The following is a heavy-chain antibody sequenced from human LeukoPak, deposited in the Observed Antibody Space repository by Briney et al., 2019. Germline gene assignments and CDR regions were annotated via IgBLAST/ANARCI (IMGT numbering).Heavy chain of an antibody. CDR2: INPNSGGT. Sequence: ASVKVFCKASGYTFTGYYMHWVRQAPGQGLEWMGWINPNSGGTNYAQKFQGRVTMTRDTSISTAYMELSRLRSDDTAVYYCARAWVYSSSCSLDYWGQGTLVTVSS. D-gene: IGHD6-6*01. CDR1: GYTFTGYY. J-gene: IGHJ4*02. CDR3: ARAWVYSSSCSLDY. V-gene: IGHV1-2*02.